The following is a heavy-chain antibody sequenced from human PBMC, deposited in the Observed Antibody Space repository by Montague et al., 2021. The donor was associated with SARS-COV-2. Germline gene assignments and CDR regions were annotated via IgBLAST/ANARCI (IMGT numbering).Heavy chain of an antibody. CDR2: TYYRSKWYS. J-gene: IGHJ4*02. D-gene: IGHD6-19*01. CDR3: VRYSGWFYFDF. CDR1: GDSVSRHSVA. Sequence: CAISGDSVSRHSVAWRWIRQSPSRGLEWLGRTYYRSKWYSDYAPSVRGRLTVNPDASKNEFSLELHYVTPEDTAVYYCVRYSGWFYFDFWGQGTLVTVSS. V-gene: IGHV6-1*01.